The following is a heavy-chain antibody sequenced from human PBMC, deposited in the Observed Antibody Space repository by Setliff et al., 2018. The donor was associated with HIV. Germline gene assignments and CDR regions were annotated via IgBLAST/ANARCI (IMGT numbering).Heavy chain of an antibody. CDR2: INAGNGNT. D-gene: IGHD2-21*01. J-gene: IGHJ6*02. Sequence: ASVKVSCKASGYTFTSYAMHWVRQAPGQRLEWMGRINAGNGNTKYSQKFQGRVTITRDTSASTAYMELSSLRSEDTAVYYCASPGEVNTLTLWSPYGMDVWGQGTTVTVSS. V-gene: IGHV1-3*01. CDR3: ASPGEVNTLTLWSPYGMDV. CDR1: GYTFTSYA.